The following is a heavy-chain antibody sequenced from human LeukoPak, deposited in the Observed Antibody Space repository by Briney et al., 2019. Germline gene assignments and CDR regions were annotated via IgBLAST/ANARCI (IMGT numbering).Heavy chain of an antibody. CDR2: INPNSCGT. Sequence: ASVKVSCKASGCTFTGYYMHWVRQAPGQGLEWMGWINPNSCGTNYAQKLQGRVTMTRDTALSTAYMELSRLRSEDTAVYYCARAADTYYYDSSGYYLDFDYWGQGTLVTVSS. CDR3: ARAADTYYYDSSGYYLDFDY. CDR1: GCTFTGYY. V-gene: IGHV1-2*02. D-gene: IGHD3-22*01. J-gene: IGHJ4*02.